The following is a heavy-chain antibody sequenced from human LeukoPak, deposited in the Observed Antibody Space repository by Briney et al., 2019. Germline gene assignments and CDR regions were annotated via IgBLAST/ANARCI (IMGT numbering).Heavy chain of an antibody. Sequence: SETLSLTCTVSGGSISSSRYYWGWIRQPPGKGLDWIGSIYYSGSTYYNPSLKSRVTISVDTSKNQFSLKLSSVTAADTAVYYCARDHSGSYYNRWGQGTLVTVSS. D-gene: IGHD3-10*01. V-gene: IGHV4-39*07. J-gene: IGHJ5*02. CDR2: IYYSGST. CDR1: GGSISSSRYY. CDR3: ARDHSGSYYNR.